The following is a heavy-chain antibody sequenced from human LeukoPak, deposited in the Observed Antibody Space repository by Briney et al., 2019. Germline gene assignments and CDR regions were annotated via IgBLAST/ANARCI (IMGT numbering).Heavy chain of an antibody. CDR3: ATDGAYYYGSGSYYFDY. J-gene: IGHJ4*02. CDR2: IWYDGSNK. CDR1: GFTFSSYG. D-gene: IGHD3-10*01. Sequence: GGSLRLSCAASGFTFSSYGMHWVRQAPGKGLEWVADIWYDGSNKYYADSVKGRFTISRDNSKNTLYLQMNRLRAEDTAVYYCATDGAYYYGSGSYYFDYWGQGTLVTVSS. V-gene: IGHV3-33*01.